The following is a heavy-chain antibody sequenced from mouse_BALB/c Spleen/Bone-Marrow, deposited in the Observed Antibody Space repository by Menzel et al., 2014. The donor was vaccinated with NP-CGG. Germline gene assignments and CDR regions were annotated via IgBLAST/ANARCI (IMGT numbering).Heavy chain of an antibody. V-gene: IGHV3-6*02. CDR1: GYSITSGYY. Sequence: EVQLVESGPGLVKPSQSLSLTCSVTGYSITSGYYWNWIRQFPGNKLEWMGYISYDGSNDSNPSLKNRISITRDTPKNQFFLKLNSVTTEDTATYYCARGFITTVVPFAYWGQGTLVTVSA. CDR3: ARGFITTVVPFAY. CDR2: ISYDGSN. J-gene: IGHJ3*01. D-gene: IGHD1-1*01.